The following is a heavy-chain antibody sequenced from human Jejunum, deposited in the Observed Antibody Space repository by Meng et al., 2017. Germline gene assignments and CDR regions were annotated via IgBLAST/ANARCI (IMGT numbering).Heavy chain of an antibody. CDR3: ARVTQISSWYEMDY. CDR1: GFTFSSFW. V-gene: IGHV3-7*01. D-gene: IGHD6-13*01. Sequence: GGSLRLSCAASGFTFSSFWMSWVRQAPGKGLEWVANIKQDGSEKYYVDSMKGRFTISRDNAKNSLYLQMNSLRAEDTAVYYCARVTQISSWYEMDYWGQGTLVTVSS. J-gene: IGHJ4*02. CDR2: IKQDGSEK.